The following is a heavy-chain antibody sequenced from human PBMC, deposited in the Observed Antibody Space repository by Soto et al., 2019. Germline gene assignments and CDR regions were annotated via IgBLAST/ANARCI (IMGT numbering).Heavy chain of an antibody. V-gene: IGHV3-21*01. CDR2: ITSSGSFI. CDR3: ARVPAASDRTAFYYVSKFFYFDY. J-gene: IGHJ4*02. Sequence: GGSLRLSCAASGFTFSNSTMDWVRQAPGKGLEWVACITSSGSFIYYADSMKGRFTISRDDAKKSLYLQMNSLRAEDTAVYYCARVPAASDRTAFYYVSKFFYFDYWGRGTQVTVSS. D-gene: IGHD3-22*01. CDR1: GFTFSNST.